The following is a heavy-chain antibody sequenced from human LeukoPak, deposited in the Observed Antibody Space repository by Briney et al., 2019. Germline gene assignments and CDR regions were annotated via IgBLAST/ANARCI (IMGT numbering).Heavy chain of an antibody. Sequence: GASVKVSCKASGYPFTNYGVIWVRQAPGQGLELLGWISAYNGNTYYAQKVRDRITMTTDTSTTTAYMELRSLRPDDTAVYYCSRGGGRDSGRGTDYWGQGTLVTVSS. J-gene: IGHJ4*02. CDR1: GYPFTNYG. CDR3: SRGGGRDSGRGTDY. D-gene: IGHD1-26*01. V-gene: IGHV1-18*01. CDR2: ISAYNGNT.